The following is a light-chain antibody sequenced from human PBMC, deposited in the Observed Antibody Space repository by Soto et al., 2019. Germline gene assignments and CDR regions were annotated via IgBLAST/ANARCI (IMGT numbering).Light chain of an antibody. CDR1: SSDVGAYNY. CDR2: DVS. Sequence: QSALTQPASVSGTPGQSITISCTGTSSDVGAYNYVSWYQQYPGKAPKLIIYDVSNRPSGVSCRFSGSKSGNTASLTISELQAEDEADYYCNSYAGTSYVFGTGTKATLL. J-gene: IGLJ1*01. V-gene: IGLV2-14*01. CDR3: NSYAGTSYV.